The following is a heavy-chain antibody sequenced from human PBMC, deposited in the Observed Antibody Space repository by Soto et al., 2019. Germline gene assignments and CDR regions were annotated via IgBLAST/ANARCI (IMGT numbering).Heavy chain of an antibody. CDR3: AKGRLLWFGESPDAFDI. J-gene: IGHJ3*02. CDR2: ISGSGGST. D-gene: IGHD3-10*01. V-gene: IGHV3-23*01. Sequence: GGSLRLSCAASGFTFSSYAMSWVRQAPGKGLEWVSAISGSGGSTYYADSVKGRFTISRDNSKNTLYLQMNSLRAEDTAVYYCAKGRLLWFGESPDAFDIWGQGTMVTVSS. CDR1: GFTFSSYA.